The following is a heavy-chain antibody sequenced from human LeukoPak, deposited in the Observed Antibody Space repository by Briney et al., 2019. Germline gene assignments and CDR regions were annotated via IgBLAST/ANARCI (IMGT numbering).Heavy chain of an antibody. CDR3: ATVITMVRGGPNWFDP. J-gene: IGHJ5*02. D-gene: IGHD3-10*01. Sequence: ASVKVSCKVSGYTLTELSMHWVRQAPGKGLEWMGGFDPEDGETIYAQKFQGRVTMTEDTSTDTAYMELSSLRSEDTAVYYCATVITMVRGGPNWFDPWGQGTLVTVSS. CDR1: GYTLTELS. V-gene: IGHV1-24*01. CDR2: FDPEDGET.